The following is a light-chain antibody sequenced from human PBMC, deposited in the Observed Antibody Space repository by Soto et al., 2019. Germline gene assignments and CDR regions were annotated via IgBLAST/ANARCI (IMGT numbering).Light chain of an antibody. CDR3: CSYAGSSTPWV. J-gene: IGLJ3*02. CDR1: SSDVGTYNV. CDR2: EVN. V-gene: IGLV2-23*02. Sequence: QSVLTQPASVSGSPGQSITISCTGASSDVGTYNVVSWYQQHPGKAPKLMIYEVNKRPSGVSNRFSGSKSGNTASLTISGLQTEDEADYYCCSYAGSSTPWVFGGGTKLTVL.